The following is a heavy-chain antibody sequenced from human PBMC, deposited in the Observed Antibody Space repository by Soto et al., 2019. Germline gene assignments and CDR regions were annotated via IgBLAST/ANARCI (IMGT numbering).Heavy chain of an antibody. Sequence: QFQLVQSGAEVKEPQSSVKVSCKSSGGSFDSYAVAWVRQAPGQGLEWLGGFIPVFNTSKYADQCQARVTFTADESTRTAYMTLTNVKSEDTAVSFCAARIADSPLVPLHYFYAMDAWGQGTTVIVS. CDR3: AARIADSPLVPLHYFYAMDA. D-gene: IGHD2-21*01. V-gene: IGHV1-69*01. CDR2: FIPVFNTS. CDR1: GGSFDSYA. J-gene: IGHJ6*02.